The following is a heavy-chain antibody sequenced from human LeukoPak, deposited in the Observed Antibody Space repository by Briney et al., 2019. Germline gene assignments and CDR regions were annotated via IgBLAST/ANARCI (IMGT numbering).Heavy chain of an antibody. CDR2: IYYSGSA. D-gene: IGHD1-26*01. V-gene: IGHV4-38-2*02. Sequence: PSETLSLTCTVSGYSTSSGYYWGWIRQPPGKGLEWIGYIYYSGSANYNPSLKSRVTISVDTSKIQFSLKLSSVIAGDTAVYYCARELLPRDYWGQGILVTVSS. CDR1: GYSTSSGYY. J-gene: IGHJ4*02. CDR3: ARELLPRDY.